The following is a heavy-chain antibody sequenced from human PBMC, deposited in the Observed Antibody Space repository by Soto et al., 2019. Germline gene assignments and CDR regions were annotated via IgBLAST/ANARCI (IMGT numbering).Heavy chain of an antibody. V-gene: IGHV3-30*18. Sequence: GGSLRLSCAASGFTFSSYCIHWVRQAPGKGLEWVAVISYDGSNKYDADSVKGRFTISRDNSKNTLYLQMNSLRVEDTAVYYCAKVWYSGRYPEYFDYFGQGTLVTVSS. J-gene: IGHJ4*02. CDR2: ISYDGSNK. CDR3: AKVWYSGRYPEYFDY. D-gene: IGHD1-26*01. CDR1: GFTFSSYC.